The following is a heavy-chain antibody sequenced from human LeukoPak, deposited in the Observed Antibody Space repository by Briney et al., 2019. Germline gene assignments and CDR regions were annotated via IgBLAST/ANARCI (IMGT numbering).Heavy chain of an antibody. J-gene: IGHJ4*02. V-gene: IGHV3-23*01. CDR1: GFTFRSYA. Sequence: GGSLRLSCAASGFTFRSYAMSWVRQAPGKGLQWDSAISGSGGSTYYADSVKGRFTISRDNSKNTLYLQMNSLRGEDTAVYYCAKIAAAGSAPFDYWGQGTLVTVSS. CDR3: AKIAAAGSAPFDY. CDR2: ISGSGGST. D-gene: IGHD6-13*01.